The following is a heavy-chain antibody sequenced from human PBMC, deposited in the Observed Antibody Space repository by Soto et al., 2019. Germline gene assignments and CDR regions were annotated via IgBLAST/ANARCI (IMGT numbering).Heavy chain of an antibody. CDR1: GGSISTYY. CDR2: IYNSGST. J-gene: IGHJ4*02. V-gene: IGHV4-4*07. D-gene: IGHD6-19*01. CDR3: PRVRYSCGWWKFYFDY. Sequence: QVQLQESGPGLVKPSETLSLICTVSGGSISTYYWSWIRQPAGKGLEWIGRIYNSGSTDYNPSLKSRVTMSVGTSRNQFSLRLGSVTVADTAVYYCPRVRYSCGWWKFYFDYWGQGVLVTVSS.